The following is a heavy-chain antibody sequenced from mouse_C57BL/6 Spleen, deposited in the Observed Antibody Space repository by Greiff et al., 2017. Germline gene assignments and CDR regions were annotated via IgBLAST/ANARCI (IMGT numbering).Heavy chain of an antibody. Sequence: EVHLVESGEGLVKPGGSLKLSCAASGFTFSSYAMSWVRQTPEKRLEWVAYISSGGDYIYYADTVKGRFTISRDNARNTLYLQMSSLKSEDTAMYYCTREGNGGGAMDYWGQGTLVTVSS. D-gene: IGHD1-2*01. CDR1: GFTFSSYA. CDR2: ISSGGDYI. CDR3: TREGNGGGAMDY. V-gene: IGHV5-9-1*02. J-gene: IGHJ4*01.